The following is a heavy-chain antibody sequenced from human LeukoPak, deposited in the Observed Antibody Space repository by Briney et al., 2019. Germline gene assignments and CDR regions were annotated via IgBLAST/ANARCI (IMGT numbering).Heavy chain of an antibody. CDR1: GFTFSSYA. D-gene: IGHD5-12*01. J-gene: IGHJ4*02. Sequence: GGSLRLSCAASGFTFSSYAMHWVRQAPGKGLEWVAVISYDGGNKYYADSVKGRFTISRDNSKNTLYLQMNSLRAEDTAVYYCARDGENSGYDWYYFDYWGQGTLVTVSS. CDR3: ARDGENSGYDWYYFDY. V-gene: IGHV3-30*04. CDR2: ISYDGGNK.